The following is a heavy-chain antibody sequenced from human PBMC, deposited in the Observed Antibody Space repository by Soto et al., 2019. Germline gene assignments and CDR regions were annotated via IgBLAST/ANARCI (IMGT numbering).Heavy chain of an antibody. Sequence: ASVKVSCKASGYTFTRYALHWVRQAPGQRLEWMGWINPGTGNTKYSQKFQGRVTITRDTSASTAYMELSSLRFEDTAGYYGAGVILTGGPTYGGRGSLVTVSS. V-gene: IGHV1-3*01. CDR3: AGVILTGGPTY. CDR1: GYTFTRYA. CDR2: INPGTGNT. D-gene: IGHD3-9*01. J-gene: IGHJ4*02.